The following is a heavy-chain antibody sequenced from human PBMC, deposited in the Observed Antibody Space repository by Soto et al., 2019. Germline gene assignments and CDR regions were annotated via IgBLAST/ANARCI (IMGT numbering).Heavy chain of an antibody. CDR1: GGSISSGGYY. Sequence: QVQLQESGPGLVKPSQTLSLTCTVSGGSISSGGYYWSWIRQHPGKGLEWIGYIYYSGSTYYNPSLQCGVTILVATSKNQFSLKLRSVTAAATSVHYCASGYIGYCSSTNCPTSEYFQPWGQGTLVTVSS. CDR2: IYYSGST. D-gene: IGHD2-2*01. CDR3: ASGYIGYCSSTNCPTSEYFQP. J-gene: IGHJ1*01. V-gene: IGHV4-31*03.